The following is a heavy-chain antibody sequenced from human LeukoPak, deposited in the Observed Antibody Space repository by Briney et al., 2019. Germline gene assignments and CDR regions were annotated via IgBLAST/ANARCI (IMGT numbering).Heavy chain of an antibody. CDR3: AREGIVGATTWFDP. V-gene: IGHV3-48*04. D-gene: IGHD1-26*01. J-gene: IGHJ5*02. CDR2: ISSSSSTI. CDR1: GFTFSSYS. Sequence: GGSLRLSCAASGFTFSSYSMNWVRQAPGKGLEWVSYISSSSSTIYYADSVKGRLTISRDNAKNSLYLQMNSLRAEDTAVYYCAREGIVGATTWFDPWGQGTLVTVSS.